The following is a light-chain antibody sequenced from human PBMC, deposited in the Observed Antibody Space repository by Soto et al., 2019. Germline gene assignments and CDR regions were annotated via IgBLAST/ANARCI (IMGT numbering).Light chain of an antibody. CDR3: QQYGGARWT. J-gene: IGKJ1*01. Sequence: DIQMTQSPSSLSASVGDRVTITCRASQTISTYLNWFQQKPGKAPKLLIYTASSLQSGVPSRFSGSGSGTDFTLTISRLEPEDCAVYYCQQYGGARWTFGQGTKVDIK. CDR1: QTISTY. V-gene: IGKV1-39*01. CDR2: TAS.